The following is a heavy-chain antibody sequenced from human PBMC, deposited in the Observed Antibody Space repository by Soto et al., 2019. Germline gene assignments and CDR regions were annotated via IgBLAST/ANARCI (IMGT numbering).Heavy chain of an antibody. Sequence: QLQLQESGPGLVKPSETLSLTCTVSGGSISSSSYYWGWIRQPPGKGLEWIGRIYYSGSTYYNPSLKSRVTISVDTSKNQFSLKLSSVTAADTAVYYCARRGYSYGYVSSWGQGTLVTVSS. CDR1: GGSISSSSYY. CDR2: IYYSGST. CDR3: ARRGYSYGYVSS. V-gene: IGHV4-39*01. J-gene: IGHJ5*02. D-gene: IGHD5-18*01.